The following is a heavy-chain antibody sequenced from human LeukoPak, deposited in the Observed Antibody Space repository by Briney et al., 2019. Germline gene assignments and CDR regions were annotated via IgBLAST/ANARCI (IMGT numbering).Heavy chain of an antibody. CDR1: GFTFSSYA. J-gene: IGHJ4*02. V-gene: IGHV3-23*01. CDR3: QKSIVPWFGEADY. Sequence: GGSLRLSCAASGFTFSSYAMSWVRQAPGKGLEWVSSVSGSAGSTYYADSVKGRFTISRDNSKNTLYLQMNSLRAEDTAVYYFQKSIVPWFGEADYWGQGTLVTVSS. CDR2: VSGSAGST. D-gene: IGHD3-10*01.